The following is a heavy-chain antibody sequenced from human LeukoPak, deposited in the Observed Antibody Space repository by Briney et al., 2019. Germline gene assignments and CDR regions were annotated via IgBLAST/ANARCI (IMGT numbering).Heavy chain of an antibody. V-gene: IGHV3-23*01. D-gene: IGHD3-3*01. J-gene: IGHJ4*02. CDR3: AKMSLRFLEWLSEQFDY. CDR1: GFTFSSYA. CDR2: ISGSGGST. Sequence: GGSLRLSCAASGFTFSSYAMSWVRQAPGKGLEWVSAISGSGGSTYYADSVKGRFTISRDNSKNTLYLQMNSRRADDTAVYYCAKMSLRFLEWLSEQFDYWGQGTLVTVSS.